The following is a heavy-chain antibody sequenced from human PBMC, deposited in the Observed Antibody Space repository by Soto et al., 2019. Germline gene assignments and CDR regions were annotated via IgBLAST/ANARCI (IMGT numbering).Heavy chain of an antibody. CDR2: INPKSGGT. CDR1: GYTFTVYY. V-gene: IGHV1-2*02. CDR3: ARDLQGLYYFDY. D-gene: IGHD4-4*01. J-gene: IGHJ4*02. Sequence: ASVKVSCKASGYTFTVYYMHWVRQAPGQGLEWMGWINPKSGGTMYPQKFQGRVTMTWDTSISTAYMALTRLRSDDTAVYYCARDLQGLYYFDYWGQGTLVTVSS.